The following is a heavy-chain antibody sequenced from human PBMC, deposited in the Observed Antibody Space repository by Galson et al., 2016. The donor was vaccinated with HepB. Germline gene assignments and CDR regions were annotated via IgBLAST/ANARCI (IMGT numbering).Heavy chain of an antibody. D-gene: IGHD6-13*01. V-gene: IGHV3-74*01. CDR2: INGDGSST. J-gene: IGHJ4*02. CDR3: ARYSNSWAPFDY. CDR1: GFTFSSYW. Sequence: SLRLSCAASGFTFSSYWMHWVRQAPGKGLVWVSRINGDGSSTTYADSVKGRFTITRDNAKNTLYLQVNSLRAEDTALYFCARYSNSWAPFDYWGQGRLVTVSS.